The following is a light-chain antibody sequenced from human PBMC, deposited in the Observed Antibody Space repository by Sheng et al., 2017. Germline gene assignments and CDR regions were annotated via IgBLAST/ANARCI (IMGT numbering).Light chain of an antibody. V-gene: IGKV1-33*01. CDR2: DAS. CDR1: QDISNY. CDR3: QQYANLPLT. Sequence: DIQMTQSPSSLSASVGDRVTITCQASQDISNYLNWYQQKPGKAPKLLIYDASNLETGVPSRFSGSGSGTDFTFAISSLQPEDIATYYYQQYANLPLTFGGGTKVEIK. J-gene: IGKJ4*01.